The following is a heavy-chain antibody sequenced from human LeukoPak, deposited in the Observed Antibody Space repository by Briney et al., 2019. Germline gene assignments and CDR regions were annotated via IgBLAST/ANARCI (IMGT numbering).Heavy chain of an antibody. Sequence: SETLSLTCTVSGGSISGYYWSWIRQPPGKGLEWIGYIHYSGSTYYNASLQSRVIISIDTSKNQFSLKLNSVTAADTAVYYCARDFRGGTGGLDYWGQGTLVTVSS. J-gene: IGHJ4*02. D-gene: IGHD3/OR15-3a*01. V-gene: IGHV4-30-4*01. CDR1: GGSISGYY. CDR2: IHYSGST. CDR3: ARDFRGGTGGLDY.